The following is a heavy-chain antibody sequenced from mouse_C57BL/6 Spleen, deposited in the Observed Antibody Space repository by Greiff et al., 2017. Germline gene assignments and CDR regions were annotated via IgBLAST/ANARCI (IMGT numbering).Heavy chain of an antibody. CDR2: IDPGTGGT. D-gene: IGHD2-13*01. CDR3: LYGGYITWFAV. Sequence: VKLVESGAELVRPGASVTLSCKASGYTFTDYEMHWVKQTPVHGLEWIGAIDPGTGGTAYNQKFKGKATLTADKSSSTAYMELRSLTSEDSAVYYCLYGGYITWFAVWGQGTLVTVSA. J-gene: IGHJ3*01. CDR1: GYTFTDYE. V-gene: IGHV1-15*01.